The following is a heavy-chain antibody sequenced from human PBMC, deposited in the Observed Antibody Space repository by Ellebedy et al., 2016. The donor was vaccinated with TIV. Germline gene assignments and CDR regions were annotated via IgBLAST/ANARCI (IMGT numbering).Heavy chain of an antibody. CDR2: KRFDGRNE. CDR1: GFTFSNAR. V-gene: IGHV3-30*02. J-gene: IGHJ5*01. Sequence: GGSLRLSCVGSGFTFSNARMSWVRQAPGKGLEWVAFKRFDGRNEYNGDSVKGRFTISRDNSKNTLYLEMNSLRADDTALYYCAKDRQWLPASWFDSWGQGTRVTVSS. CDR3: AKDRQWLPASWFDS. D-gene: IGHD6-19*01.